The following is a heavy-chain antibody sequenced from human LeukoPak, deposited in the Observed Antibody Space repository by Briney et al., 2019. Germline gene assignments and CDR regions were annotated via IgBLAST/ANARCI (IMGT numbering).Heavy chain of an antibody. Sequence: NTGGSLRLSCVVSGFTFRDYYMSWIRRAPGKVLEWISYISSSRSYIDYAASLKGRFTFSRDTAKNSLHLHIAGLRAVDTAAYYGAIETELGFDYWGQGTLVTVSS. CDR3: AIETELGFDY. CDR1: GFTFRDYY. D-gene: IGHD7-27*01. CDR2: ISSSRSYI. V-gene: IGHV3-11*05. J-gene: IGHJ4*02.